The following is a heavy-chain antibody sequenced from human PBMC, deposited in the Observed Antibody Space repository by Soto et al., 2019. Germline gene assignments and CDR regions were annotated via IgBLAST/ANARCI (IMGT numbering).Heavy chain of an antibody. Sequence: SVKVSCKASGGTFSSYAISWVRQAPGQGLEWMGGIIPIFGTANYAQKFQGRVTITADESTSTAYMELSSLRSEDTAVYYCARDRGAGVVVYDDFDIWGQGTMVTVSS. CDR2: IIPIFGTA. D-gene: IGHD3-22*01. J-gene: IGHJ3*02. CDR1: GGTFSSYA. CDR3: ARDRGAGVVVYDDFDI. V-gene: IGHV1-69*13.